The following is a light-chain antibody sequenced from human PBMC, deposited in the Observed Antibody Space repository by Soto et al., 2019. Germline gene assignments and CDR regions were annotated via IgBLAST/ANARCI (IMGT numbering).Light chain of an antibody. J-gene: IGKJ2*01. CDR1: QVSSTS. V-gene: IGKV1-9*01. Sequence: DIQLTQSPSFLSPSIGESVTLTCRASQVSSTSVAWYQVEPGKAPKLLIYAASTLERGGPSRFSGSGAGTDFTLTISSLQPEDFATYYCLHDYNYPYTFGQGTKVDIK. CDR2: AAS. CDR3: LHDYNYPYT.